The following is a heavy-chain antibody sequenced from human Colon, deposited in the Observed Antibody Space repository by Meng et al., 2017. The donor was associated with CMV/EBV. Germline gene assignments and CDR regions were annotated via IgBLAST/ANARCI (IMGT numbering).Heavy chain of an antibody. CDR1: GYTFASYG. V-gene: IGHV1-18*01. D-gene: IGHD2-2*01. CDR3: ARNQVIPAARGYGMDL. Sequence: ASVKVSCKASGYTFASYGISWVRQAPGQGLEWMGWITSYNVNTNYARKFQGRVTLTTDTSTSTAYMELRSLRSDDTAVYYCARNQVIPAARGYGMDLWGQGTTVTVSS. J-gene: IGHJ6*02. CDR2: ITSYNVNT.